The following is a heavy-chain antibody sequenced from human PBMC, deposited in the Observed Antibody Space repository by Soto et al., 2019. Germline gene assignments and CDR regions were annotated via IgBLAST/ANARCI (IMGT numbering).Heavy chain of an antibody. D-gene: IGHD3-10*01. Sequence: GGSLRLSCAASGFTFSSYGMHWVRQAPGKGLEWVAVISYDGSNKYYADSVKGRFTISRDNSKNTLYLQMNSLRAEDTAVYYCAKDKYYYGSGSPTDYWGQGTLVTISS. CDR3: AKDKYYYGSGSPTDY. CDR1: GFTFSSYG. J-gene: IGHJ4*02. V-gene: IGHV3-30*18. CDR2: ISYDGSNK.